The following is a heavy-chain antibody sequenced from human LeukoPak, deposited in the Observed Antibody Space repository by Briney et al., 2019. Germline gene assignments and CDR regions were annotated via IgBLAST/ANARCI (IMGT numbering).Heavy chain of an antibody. D-gene: IGHD5-12*01. V-gene: IGHV1-2*03. CDR3: ARSKKSGYDYAW. CDR2: INPNSGGT. Sequence: LVASVKVSCKASGYTFTGYYMHWVRQAPGQGLEWMGWINPNSGGTNYAQKFQGRVTMTRDTPISTAYMELSRLRSDDTAVYYCARSKKSGYDYAWWGQGTLVTVSS. CDR1: GYTFTGYY. J-gene: IGHJ4*02.